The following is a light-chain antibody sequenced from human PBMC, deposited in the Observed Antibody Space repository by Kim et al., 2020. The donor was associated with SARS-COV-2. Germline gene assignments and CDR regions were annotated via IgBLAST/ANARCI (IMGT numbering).Light chain of an antibody. V-gene: IGLV2-14*03. J-gene: IGLJ3*02. CDR1: SSDVLDYNY. CDR2: NVS. CDR3: SSYTSSSTRV. Sequence: QSALTQPASVSGSPGQSITISCTGTSSDVLDYNYISWYQQHPGRAPKLIIYNVSNRPSGVSNRFSGSKSGNTASLTISGLQAEDEAEYYCSSYTSSSTRVFGGGTQLTVL.